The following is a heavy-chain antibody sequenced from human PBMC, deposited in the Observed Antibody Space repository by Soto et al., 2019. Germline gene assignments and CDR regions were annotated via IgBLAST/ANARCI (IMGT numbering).Heavy chain of an antibody. J-gene: IGHJ5*02. CDR2: IYYSGST. CDR3: ATQEVGGSYVYTFDP. V-gene: IGHV4-39*01. D-gene: IGHD1-26*01. CDR1: GGSITSSSYY. Sequence: PSETLSLTCTFSGGSITSSSYYWGWIRQPPGKGLEWIGSIYYSGSTYYNPSLKSRVTISVDTSKNQFSLKLSSVTAADTAVYYCATQEVGGSYVYTFDPWGQGTLVTVS.